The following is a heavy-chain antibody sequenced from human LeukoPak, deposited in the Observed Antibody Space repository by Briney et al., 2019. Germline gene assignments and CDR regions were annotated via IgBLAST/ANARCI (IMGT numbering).Heavy chain of an antibody. CDR2: ISDSGDDT. CDR3: AKDLSKFAY. Sequence: PGGFLRLSCAASGFSFSDYGMNWVRQAPGKGPEWVSGISDSGDDTYYADSVKGRFTISRDNSKKTLYLQMNSLRAEDMAVYYCAKDLSKFAYWGQGALVTVSS. D-gene: IGHD2-21*01. J-gene: IGHJ4*02. V-gene: IGHV3-23*01. CDR1: GFSFSDYG.